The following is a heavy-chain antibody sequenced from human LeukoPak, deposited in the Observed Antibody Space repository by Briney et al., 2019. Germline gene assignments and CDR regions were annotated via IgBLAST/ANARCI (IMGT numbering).Heavy chain of an antibody. CDR3: AFSPLGYGGYVDY. J-gene: IGHJ4*02. D-gene: IGHD5-12*01. Sequence: SETLSLTCAVSGGSISSGGYSWSWIRQPPGKGLEWIGYIYHSGSTYYNPSLKSRVTISVDRSKNQFSLKLSSVTAADTAVYYCAFSPLGYGGYVDYWGQGTLVTVSS. CDR2: IYHSGST. V-gene: IGHV4-30-2*01. CDR1: GGSISSGGYS.